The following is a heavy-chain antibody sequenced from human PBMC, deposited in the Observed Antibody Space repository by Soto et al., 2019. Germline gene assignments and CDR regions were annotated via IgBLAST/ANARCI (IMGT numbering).Heavy chain of an antibody. J-gene: IGHJ6*02. CDR1: GFTFSSYG. Sequence: GGSLRLSCAASGFTFSSYGMHWVRQAPGKGLEWVAVISYDGSNKYYADSVKGRFTISRDNSKNTLYLQMNSLRAEDTAVYYWAKVRVQLWSPTYYYGMDVWGQGTTVTVSS. CDR2: ISYDGSNK. D-gene: IGHD5-18*01. CDR3: AKVRVQLWSPTYYYGMDV. V-gene: IGHV3-30*18.